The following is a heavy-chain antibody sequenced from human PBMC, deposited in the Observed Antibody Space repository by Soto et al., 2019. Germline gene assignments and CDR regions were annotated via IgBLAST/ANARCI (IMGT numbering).Heavy chain of an antibody. CDR1: GFTFSSYW. Sequence: LRLSCAASGFTFSSYWMHWVRQAPGKGLVWVSRINSDGSSTSYADSVKGRFTISRDNAKNTLYLQMNSLRAEDTAAYYCARDGGPEEHYYYYGMDSWGQGTTVTV. J-gene: IGHJ6*02. CDR3: ARDGGPEEHYYYYGMDS. V-gene: IGHV3-74*01. D-gene: IGHD3-16*01. CDR2: INSDGSST.